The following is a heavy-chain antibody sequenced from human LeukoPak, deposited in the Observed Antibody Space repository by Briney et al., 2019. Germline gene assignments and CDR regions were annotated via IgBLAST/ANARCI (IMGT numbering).Heavy chain of an antibody. Sequence: GASVKVSCKASGYTFTGYYMHWVRQAPGQGLEWMGWISPNSGGTNYAQKFQGRVTMTRDTSISTAYMELSRLRSDDTAVYYCARHGFRGDGYNWAANWFDPWGQGTLVTVSS. D-gene: IGHD5-24*01. V-gene: IGHV1-2*02. CDR2: ISPNSGGT. J-gene: IGHJ5*02. CDR3: ARHGFRGDGYNWAANWFDP. CDR1: GYTFTGYY.